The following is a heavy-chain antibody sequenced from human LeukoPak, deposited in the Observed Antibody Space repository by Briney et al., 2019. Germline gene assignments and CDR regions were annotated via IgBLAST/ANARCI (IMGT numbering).Heavy chain of an antibody. D-gene: IGHD6-6*01. CDR3: ARARIAARTYYFDY. CDR1: GFTFSSYW. J-gene: IGHJ4*02. CDR2: IKQDGSEK. Sequence: GGSLRLSCAASGFTFSSYWMSWVRQAPGKGLEWVANIKQDGSEKYYVDSVKGQFIISRDNAKNSLYLQMNSLRAEDTAVYYCARARIAARTYYFDYWGQGTLVTVSS. V-gene: IGHV3-7*01.